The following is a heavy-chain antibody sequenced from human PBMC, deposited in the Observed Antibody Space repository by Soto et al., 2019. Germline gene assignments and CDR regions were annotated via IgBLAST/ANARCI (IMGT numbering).Heavy chain of an antibody. Sequence: EVQLVESGGGLIQPGGSLRLSCAASGFTFSSNDMNWVRQAPGKVLEWVSLIYSGGSTYYADSVKGRFTISRDNSKNTLYLQMSRLRAEDTAVYYCATSPLLPGAPWGQGTMVTVSS. V-gene: IGHV3-53*01. J-gene: IGHJ3*01. CDR1: GFTFSSND. D-gene: IGHD3-22*01. CDR2: IYSGGST. CDR3: ATSPLLPGAP.